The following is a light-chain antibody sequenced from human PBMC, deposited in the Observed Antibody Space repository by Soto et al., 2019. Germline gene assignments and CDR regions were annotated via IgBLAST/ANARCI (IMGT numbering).Light chain of an antibody. Sequence: SQMTKENSTLSASVGDRVTITCRSSQSISSWLAWYQQKPGKAPKLLIYKASSLESGVPSRFSGSGSGTEFTLTISSLQPDDFATYYCHQYNSYSPWTFAQGTKVDI. CDR3: HQYNSYSPWT. V-gene: IGKV1-5*03. CDR1: QSISSW. J-gene: IGKJ1*01. CDR2: KAS.